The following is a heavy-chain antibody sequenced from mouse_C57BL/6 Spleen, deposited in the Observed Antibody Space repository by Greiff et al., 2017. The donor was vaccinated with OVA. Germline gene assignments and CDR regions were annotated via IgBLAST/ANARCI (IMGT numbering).Heavy chain of an antibody. CDR3: ARHDDYGAMDY. V-gene: IGHV5-12*01. CDR2: ISNGGGST. D-gene: IGHD2-4*01. Sequence: EVKLMESGGGLAQPGGSLKLSCAASGFTFSDYYMYWVRQTPEKRLEWVAYISNGGGSTYYPDTVKGRFTISRDNAKNTLYLQMSRLKSEDTAMYYCARHDDYGAMDYWGQGTSVTVSS. CDR1: GFTFSDYY. J-gene: IGHJ4*01.